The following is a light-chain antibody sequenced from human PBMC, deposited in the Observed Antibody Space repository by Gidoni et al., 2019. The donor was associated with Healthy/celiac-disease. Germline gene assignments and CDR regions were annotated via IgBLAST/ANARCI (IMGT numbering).Light chain of an antibody. CDR2: DAS. V-gene: IGKV1-33*01. Sequence: DIQMTQSTSSLSASVGDRVTITCQASQDISNYLNRYQQKPGKAPKHLIYDASNLETGVPSRFIGSGAGTDFTFTISSLQPEDIATYYCQQYDHLPLTFGQWTRLEIK. J-gene: IGKJ5*01. CDR3: QQYDHLPLT. CDR1: QDISNY.